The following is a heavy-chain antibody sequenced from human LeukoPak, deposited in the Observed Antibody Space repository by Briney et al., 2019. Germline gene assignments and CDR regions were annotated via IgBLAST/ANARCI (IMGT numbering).Heavy chain of an antibody. V-gene: IGHV3-48*01. D-gene: IGHD3-16*01. CDR3: ARAHGGGYYYYMDV. J-gene: IGHJ6*03. CDR1: EFTFSSYS. Sequence: GGSLRLSCAASEFTFSSYSMNWVRQAPGKGLEWVSYISSSSSTIYYADSVKGRFTISRDNAKNSLYLQMNSLRAEDTAVYYCARAHGGGYYYYMDVWGKGTTVTVSS. CDR2: ISSSSSTI.